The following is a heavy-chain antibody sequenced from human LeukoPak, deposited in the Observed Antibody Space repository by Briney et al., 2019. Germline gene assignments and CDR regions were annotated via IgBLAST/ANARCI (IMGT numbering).Heavy chain of an antibody. D-gene: IGHD3-16*02. CDR2: IRSKAYGGTT. CDR3: TRGDPYDYVWGSYRSYYYYYYMDV. V-gene: IGHV3-49*04. Sequence: GGSLRLSCTASGFTFGDYAMSWVRQAPGKGLEWVGFIRSKAYGGTTEYAASVKGRFTISRDDSKSIAYLQMNSLKTEDTAAYYCTRGDPYDYVWGSYRSYYYYYYMDVWGKGTTVTISS. CDR1: GFTFGDYA. J-gene: IGHJ6*03.